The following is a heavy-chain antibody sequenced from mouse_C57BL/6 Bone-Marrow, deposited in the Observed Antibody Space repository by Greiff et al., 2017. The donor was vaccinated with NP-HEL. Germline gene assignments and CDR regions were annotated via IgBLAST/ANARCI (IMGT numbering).Heavy chain of an antibody. D-gene: IGHD1-1*01. CDR1: GYTFTNYW. J-gene: IGHJ3*01. Sequence: VKLQESGAELVRPGTSVKMSCKASGYTFTNYWIGWAKQRPGHGLEWIGDIYPGGGYTNYNEKFKGKATLTADKSSSTAYMQFSSLTSEDSAIYYCARRIYGSGSWFAYWGQGTLVTVSA. CDR2: IYPGGGYT. V-gene: IGHV1-63*01. CDR3: ARRIYGSGSWFAY.